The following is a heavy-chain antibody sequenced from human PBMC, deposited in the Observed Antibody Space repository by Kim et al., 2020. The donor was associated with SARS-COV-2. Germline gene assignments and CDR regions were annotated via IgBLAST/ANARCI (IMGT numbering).Heavy chain of an antibody. CDR1: GFTFSSYG. CDR3: AKDRYYYGSGSYSSYYY. J-gene: IGHJ6*01. D-gene: IGHD3-10*01. V-gene: IGHV3-30*18. CDR2: ISYDGSNK. Sequence: GGSLRLSCAASGFTFSSYGMHWVRQAPGKGLEWVAVISYDGSNKYYADSVKGRFTISRDNSKNTLYLQMNSLRAEDTAVYYCAKDRYYYGSGSYSSYYY.